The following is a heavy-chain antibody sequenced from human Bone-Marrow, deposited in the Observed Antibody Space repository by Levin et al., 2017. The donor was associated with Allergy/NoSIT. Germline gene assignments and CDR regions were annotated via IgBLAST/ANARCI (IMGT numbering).Heavy chain of an antibody. D-gene: IGHD3-10*01. Sequence: LRLSCTVSGGSISSGGYYWSWIRQHPGKGLEWIGYIYYSGSTYYNPSLKSRVTISVDTSKNQFSLKLSSVTAADTAVYYCARAGYYGSGSYETGLYYFDYWGQGTLVTVSS. CDR2: IYYSGST. CDR1: GGSISSGGYY. V-gene: IGHV4-31*03. CDR3: ARAGYYGSGSYETGLYYFDY. J-gene: IGHJ4*02.